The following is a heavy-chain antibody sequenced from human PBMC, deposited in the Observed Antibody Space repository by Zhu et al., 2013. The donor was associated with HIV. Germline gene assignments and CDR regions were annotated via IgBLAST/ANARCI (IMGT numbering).Heavy chain of an antibody. D-gene: IGHD3-22*01. Sequence: QVQLVQSGADLKEPGASVKVSCKASGYTFSVHYIHWVRQAPGQGLEWMGWVSPYNGKAVYAKRFQGRITMTTDTSTTTAYMELNGLTSDDTAVYYCARDEFDHFDVFCLITVMSFDVWGQGTVVTVSS. V-gene: IGHV1-2*02. J-gene: IGHJ3*01. CDR3: ARDEFDHFDVFCLITVMSFDV. CDR2: VSPYNGKA. CDR1: GYTFSVHY.